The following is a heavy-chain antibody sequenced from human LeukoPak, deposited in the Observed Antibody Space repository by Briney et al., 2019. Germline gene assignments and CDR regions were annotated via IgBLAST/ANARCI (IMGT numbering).Heavy chain of an antibody. V-gene: IGHV3-7*01. J-gene: IGHJ4*02. CDR3: ARDRPNYDFWSGQILSEAVDY. CDR2: IKQDGSEK. D-gene: IGHD3-3*01. Sequence: GGSLRLSCAASGFTFSSYWMSWVRQAPGKGLEWVANIKQDGSEKYYVDSVKGRFTISRDNAKNSLYLQMNSLRAEDTAVYYCARDRPNYDFWSGQILSEAVDYWGQGTLVTVS. CDR1: GFTFSSYW.